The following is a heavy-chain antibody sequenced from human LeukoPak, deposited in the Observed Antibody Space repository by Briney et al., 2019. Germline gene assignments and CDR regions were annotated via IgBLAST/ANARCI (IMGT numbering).Heavy chain of an antibody. CDR1: GYSFTSYW. J-gene: IGHJ2*01. CDR3: ARRVYGDRPYWYFDL. V-gene: IGHV5-51*01. D-gene: IGHD4-17*01. Sequence: EESLKISCQGSGYSFTSYWIGWVRQLPGKGLEWMGIIYPGDSDTRYSPSFQGQVTISADRSISTAYLQWSSLKASDTAMYYCARRVYGDRPYWYFDLWGRGTLVTVSS. CDR2: IYPGDSDT.